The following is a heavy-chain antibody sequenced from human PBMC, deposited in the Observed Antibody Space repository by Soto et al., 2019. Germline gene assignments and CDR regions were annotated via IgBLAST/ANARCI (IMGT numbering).Heavy chain of an antibody. CDR1: GGSLSNYN. Sequence: QVQLQESGPGLVRPSETLSLTCTVSGGSLSNYNWNWVRQSAGKGLEWIGRIYSNGKAYYNHSLKGRVTMSLDTLNNRVSLRLRSVTAADTAKYYCAREGTYQLSGDDTLDIWGLGTMVTVSP. V-gene: IGHV4-4*07. J-gene: IGHJ3*02. CDR3: AREGTYQLSGDDTLDI. D-gene: IGHD2-2*01. CDR2: IYSNGKA.